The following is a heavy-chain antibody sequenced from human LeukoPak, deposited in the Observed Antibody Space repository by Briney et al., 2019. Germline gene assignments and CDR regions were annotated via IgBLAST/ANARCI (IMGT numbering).Heavy chain of an antibody. CDR2: IDHTGTT. J-gene: IGHJ6*03. CDR3: ARGRVSSSTWHSTYYYYFYMDV. Sequence: SETLSLTCNVFGASMSNYYWVWIRQPPGKGLEWIGYIDHTGTTNYNPSLNSRVTISRDTSKNHFSLQLSSVTAADTAVYFCARGRVSSSTWHSTYYYYFYMDVWGKGTTVTASS. D-gene: IGHD4-11*01. CDR1: GASMSNYY. V-gene: IGHV4-59*01.